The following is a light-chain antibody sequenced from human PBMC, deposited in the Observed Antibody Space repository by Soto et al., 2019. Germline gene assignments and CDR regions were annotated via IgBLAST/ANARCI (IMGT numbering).Light chain of an antibody. CDR1: QSVSSNH. CDR3: QQYGSSPPLT. CDR2: GGS. V-gene: IGKV3-20*01. Sequence: DIVLTQSPGTLSLSPGERATLSCRASQSVSSNHLAWYQQKPGQAPRLLIYGGSSRATGIPVRFSGSGSGTDFTLTISRLEPEDFVVYYCQQYGSSPPLTFGGGTKVDIK. J-gene: IGKJ4*01.